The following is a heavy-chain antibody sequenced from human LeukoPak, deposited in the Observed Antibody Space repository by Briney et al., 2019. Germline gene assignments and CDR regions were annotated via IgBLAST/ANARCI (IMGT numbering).Heavy chain of an antibody. J-gene: IGHJ4*02. V-gene: IGHV3-7*01. CDR3: ARGVGASDY. Sequence: GGSLRLSCAASGFTFSTYWMTWVRQAPGKGLEWVANIKRDGSEKYYVDSVKGRFTISRDNTKNSLYLQMNGLRAEDTAVYYCARGVGASDYWGQGTLVTVSS. CDR1: GFTFSTYW. D-gene: IGHD1-26*01. CDR2: IKRDGSEK.